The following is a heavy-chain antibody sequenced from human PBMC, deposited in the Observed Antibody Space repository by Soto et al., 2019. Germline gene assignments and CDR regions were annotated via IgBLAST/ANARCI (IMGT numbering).Heavy chain of an antibody. V-gene: IGHV4-39*01. CDR3: GRLIHFFTNSCYFDY. Sequence: ETLSLTCSVSGGSISSSSYYWTWIRQRPGKVREWIVSIYYSGKTYYNASLKGRGTISLGTANNLFSLNLSSVTSSDTSVDYCGRLIHFFTNSCYFDYWGQGTLVTVSS. CDR1: GGSISSSSYY. CDR2: IYYSGKT. J-gene: IGHJ4*02. D-gene: IGHD3-3*02.